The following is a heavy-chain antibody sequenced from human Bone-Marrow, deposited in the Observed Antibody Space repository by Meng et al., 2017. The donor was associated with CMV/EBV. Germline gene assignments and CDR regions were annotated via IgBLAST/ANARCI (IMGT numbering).Heavy chain of an antibody. CDR2: IWYDGTNK. CDR1: GFTFSSYG. D-gene: IGHD5-18*01. CDR3: AKQGQIQLWFAMDV. Sequence: GESLKISCAASGFTFSSYGMHWVRQAPGKGLEWVAVIWYDGTNKYYADSVKGRFTISRDNSKNTLYLQMNSLRAEDTAVYYCAKQGQIQLWFAMDVWGQGTTVTVSS. J-gene: IGHJ6*02. V-gene: IGHV3-33*06.